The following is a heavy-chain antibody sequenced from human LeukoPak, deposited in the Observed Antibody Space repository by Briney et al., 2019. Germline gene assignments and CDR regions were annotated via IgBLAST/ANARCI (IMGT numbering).Heavy chain of an antibody. CDR1: GYNFISYG. J-gene: IGHJ4*02. Sequence: ASVKVSCKASGYNFISYGITWVRQAPGQGLEWMGGIIPIFGTANYAQKFQGRVTITADESTSTAYMELSSLRSEDTAVYYCARVDTAMVTPHYWGQGTLVTVSS. V-gene: IGHV1-69*13. D-gene: IGHD5-18*01. CDR2: IIPIFGTA. CDR3: ARVDTAMVTPHY.